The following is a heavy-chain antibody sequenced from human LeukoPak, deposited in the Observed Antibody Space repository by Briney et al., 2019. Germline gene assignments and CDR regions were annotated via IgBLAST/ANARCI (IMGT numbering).Heavy chain of an antibody. Sequence: ASVKVSCKASGYTFTGYYMHWVRQAPGQGLEWMGWINPNSGGTNYAQKFQGRVTMTRDTSISTAYMELSRLRSDDTAVYYCARVYGFCSGGSGDYWGQGPLVTVSS. CDR3: ARVYGFCSGGSGDY. V-gene: IGHV1-2*02. CDR2: INPNSGGT. D-gene: IGHD2-15*01. CDR1: GYTFTGYY. J-gene: IGHJ4*02.